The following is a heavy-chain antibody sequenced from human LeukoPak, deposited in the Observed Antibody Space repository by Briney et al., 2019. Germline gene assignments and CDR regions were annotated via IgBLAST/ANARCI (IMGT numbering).Heavy chain of an antibody. Sequence: SETLSLTCAVYGGSFSGYYWSWIRQPPGKGLEWIGEINHSGSTNYNLSLKSRVTISVDTSKNQFSLKLRSVTAADTAVYYCARVLPYCRSTSCYWCAFDIWGQGTMVTVSS. J-gene: IGHJ3*02. CDR1: GGSFSGYY. CDR2: INHSGST. D-gene: IGHD2-2*01. V-gene: IGHV4-34*01. CDR3: ARVLPYCRSTSCYWCAFDI.